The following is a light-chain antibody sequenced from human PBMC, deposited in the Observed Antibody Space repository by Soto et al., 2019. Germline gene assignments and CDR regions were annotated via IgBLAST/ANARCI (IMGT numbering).Light chain of an antibody. CDR3: QHYNSYSEA. V-gene: IGKV1-33*01. CDR2: EAS. Sequence: DIQMTQSPSSLSASVGDRVTITCQASQDISNYLNWFQQKPGKAPQVLISEASYLKTGVPSRFSGSNSGANFTFTISSLQPEDIATYYCQHYNSYSEAFGQGTKVELK. CDR1: QDISNY. J-gene: IGKJ1*01.